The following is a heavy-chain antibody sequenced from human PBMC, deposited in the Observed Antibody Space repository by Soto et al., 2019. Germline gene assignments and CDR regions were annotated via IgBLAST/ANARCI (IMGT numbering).Heavy chain of an antibody. Sequence: QLQLQESGPGLVKLSETLSLTCTVSGGSISSSSYYWGWIRQPPGKGLEWIGSIYYSGSTYYNPSLKSRVTISVDTSKNQFSLKLSSVTAADTAVYYCARQKTMNTFDYWGQGTLVTVSS. V-gene: IGHV4-39*01. CDR2: IYYSGST. CDR1: GGSISSSSYY. CDR3: ARQKTMNTFDY. J-gene: IGHJ4*02. D-gene: IGHD3-22*01.